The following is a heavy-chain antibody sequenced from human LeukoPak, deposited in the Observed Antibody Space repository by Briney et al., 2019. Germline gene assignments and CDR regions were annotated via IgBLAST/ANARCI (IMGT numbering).Heavy chain of an antibody. D-gene: IGHD3-3*01. J-gene: IGHJ5*02. CDR3: ARHITIFGVVTLYNWFDP. V-gene: IGHV4-39*01. CDR1: GGSISSSSYY. Sequence: SETLSLTCTVSGGSISSSSYYWGWIRQPPGKGLGWIGSIYYSGSTYYNPSLKSRVTISVDTSKNQFSLKLSSVTAADTAVFYCARHITIFGVVTLYNWFDPWGQGTLVTVSS. CDR2: IYYSGST.